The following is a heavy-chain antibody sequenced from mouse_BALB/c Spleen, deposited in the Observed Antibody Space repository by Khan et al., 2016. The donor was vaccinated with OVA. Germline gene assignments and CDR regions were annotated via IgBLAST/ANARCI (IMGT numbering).Heavy chain of an antibody. CDR2: FAPANGNT. D-gene: IGHD6-1*01. Sequence: EVQLQQSGAELVKPGASVKLSCTASGFNIKDTYLHWVKQRPEQGLEWIGRFAPANGNTKYDPKFQGKATITADTYSNTSYLQRNSLTAEDTAVYSCAHPSYAPRDFEVWGAGTTVTVSS. V-gene: IGHV14-3*02. J-gene: IGHJ1*01. CDR1: GFNIKDTY. CDR3: AHPSYAPRDFEV.